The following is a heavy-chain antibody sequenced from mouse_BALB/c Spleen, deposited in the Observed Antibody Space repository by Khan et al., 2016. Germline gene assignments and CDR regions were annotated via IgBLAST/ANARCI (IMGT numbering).Heavy chain of an antibody. D-gene: IGHD2-4*01. J-gene: IGHJ4*01. CDR2: IRSKSNNYAT. V-gene: IGHV10-3*03. CDR3: VRDDYPYAKDY. CDR1: GFTFNTYA. Sequence: EVQLVESGGGLVQPKGSLKLSCAASGFTFNTYAMHWVCQAPGKGLEWVARIRSKSNNYATYYADSVKDRFTISRDDSQSMLYLQMNNLKTEDTARYYCVRDDYPYAKDYWGQGTSVTVSS.